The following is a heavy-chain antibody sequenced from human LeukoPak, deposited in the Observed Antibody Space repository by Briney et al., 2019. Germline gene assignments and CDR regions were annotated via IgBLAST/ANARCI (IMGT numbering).Heavy chain of an antibody. D-gene: IGHD7-27*01. CDR3: MRHASGEPPRY. CDR1: VASISTNTHY. CDR2: IHHTGTP. Sequence: SETLSLTCIVSVASISTNTHYWGWVRQPPGKGLEWIASIHHTGTPYYNPSLKSRVTISVDTSKNQFSLQFSSVIAADTAVYYCMRHASGEPPRYWGQGTLVTASS. J-gene: IGHJ4*02. V-gene: IGHV4-39*01.